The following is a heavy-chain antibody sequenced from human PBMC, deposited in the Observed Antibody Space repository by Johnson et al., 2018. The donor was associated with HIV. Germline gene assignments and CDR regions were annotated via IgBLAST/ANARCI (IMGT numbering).Heavy chain of an antibody. J-gene: IGHJ3*02. CDR2: IRNDGSAT. V-gene: IGHV3-74*01. D-gene: IGHD3-22*01. Sequence: VQLVESGGGLVQPGGSLRLSCAASGFDFSSSWMHWVRQAPGKGLVWVSRIRNDGSATTYADSVKGRFTISRDNSRNALYLQMNSLRAEDTAVYYCARGLYYYDSSGFRSASFDIWGQGTTVTVSS. CDR1: GFDFSSSW. CDR3: ARGLYYYDSSGFRSASFDI.